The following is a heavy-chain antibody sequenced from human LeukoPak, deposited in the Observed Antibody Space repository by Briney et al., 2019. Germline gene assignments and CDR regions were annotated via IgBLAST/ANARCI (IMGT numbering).Heavy chain of an antibody. CDR2: IYNSGSA. CDR1: GGSISSYY. Sequence: TTSETLSLTCTVSGGSISSYYWSWIRQPPGKGLEWIGYIYNSGSAIYNPSLKSRVTTAADTSKNQFSLKLSSVTAADTAVYYCARASGYSYGYPSHFDYWGQGTLVTVSS. J-gene: IGHJ4*02. D-gene: IGHD5-18*01. CDR3: ARASGYSYGYPSHFDY. V-gene: IGHV4-59*01.